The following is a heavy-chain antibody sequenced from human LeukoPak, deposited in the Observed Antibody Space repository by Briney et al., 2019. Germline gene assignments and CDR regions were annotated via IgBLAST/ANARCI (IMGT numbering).Heavy chain of an antibody. V-gene: IGHV3-21*01. CDR2: ISSSSSYI. CDR1: GFTFSSYS. D-gene: IGHD4-17*01. CDR3: ARDTNVDSFFDY. J-gene: IGHJ4*02. Sequence: PGGSLRLSCAASGFTFSSYSMNWVRQAPGKGLEWVSSISSSSSYIYYADSVKGRFTISRDNAKNSLYLQMNSLRAEDTAMYYCARDTNVDSFFDYWGQGTLVTVSS.